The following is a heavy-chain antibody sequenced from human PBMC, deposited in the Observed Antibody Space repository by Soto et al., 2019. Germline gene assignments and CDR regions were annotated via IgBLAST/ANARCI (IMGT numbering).Heavy chain of an antibody. V-gene: IGHV3-30*04. CDR2: ISYDGSNK. CDR1: GFTFSSYA. J-gene: IGHJ6*02. D-gene: IGHD3-22*01. CDR3: ARDYYDSSGYYYDYYYGMDV. Sequence: GGSLRLSCAASGFTFSSYAMHWVRQAPGKGLEWVAVISYDGSNKYYADSMKGRFTISRDNSKNTLYLQMNSLRAEDTAVYYCARDYYDSSGYYYDYYYGMDVWGQGTTVTVSS.